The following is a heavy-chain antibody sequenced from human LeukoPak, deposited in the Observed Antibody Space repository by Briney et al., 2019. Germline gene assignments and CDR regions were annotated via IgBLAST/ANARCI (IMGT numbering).Heavy chain of an antibody. J-gene: IGHJ4*02. CDR2: IYYSGST. CDR3: ARDQLGTSSYV. V-gene: IGHV4-30-4*01. CDR1: GGSISSGDYY. D-gene: IGHD5-18*01. Sequence: SETLSLTCTVSGGSISSGDYYWSWIRQPPGKGLEWIGYIYYSGSTYYNPSLKSRVTISVDTSKNQFSLKLSSVTAVDTAVYYCARDQLGTSSYVWGQGALVTVSS.